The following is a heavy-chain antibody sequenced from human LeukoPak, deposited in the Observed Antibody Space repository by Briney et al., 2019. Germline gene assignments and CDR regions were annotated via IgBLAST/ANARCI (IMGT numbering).Heavy chain of an antibody. V-gene: IGHV3-7*05. CDR2: IKHDGSKK. D-gene: IGHD3-10*01. CDR1: GFTFSRYW. J-gene: IGHJ3*02. CDR3: ARDGMGGIKAFDI. Sequence: GGSLRLSCAASGFTFSRYWMSWVRQAPGRGLEGVAKIKHDGSKKYYVDAVKGRITISRGNANNSLYLQMNSLRAEDTAVYYCARDGMGGIKAFDIWGQGTMVTVSS.